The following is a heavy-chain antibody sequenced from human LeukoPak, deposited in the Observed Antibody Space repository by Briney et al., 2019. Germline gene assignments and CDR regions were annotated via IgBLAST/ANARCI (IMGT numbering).Heavy chain of an antibody. CDR2: IYYSVST. D-gene: IGHD5-24*01. CDR3: AKTYGYNPFDY. J-gene: IGHJ4*02. Sequence: SETLSLTCTVSGDSISSSTYYCGWVRQPPGKGLEWIGNIYYSVSTYYNPSLKSRVTISVDTSKNQFSLKLSSVTAADTAVYYCAKTYGYNPFDYWGQGTLVTVSS. V-gene: IGHV4-39*01. CDR1: GDSISSSTYY.